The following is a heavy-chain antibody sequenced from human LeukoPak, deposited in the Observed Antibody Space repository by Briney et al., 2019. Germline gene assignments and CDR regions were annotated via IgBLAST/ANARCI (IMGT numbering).Heavy chain of an antibody. V-gene: IGHV4-39*01. CDR3: ARIDWNYFCMDV. J-gene: IGHJ6*03. CDR2: ISYSGNT. Sequence: SETLSLTCTVSGGSISTNSYYWGWSRQPPGKGLEWIGSISYSGNTYYNPSPKSRVTIFVDTSKNQFSLKLSSVTAADTAVYYCARIDWNYFCMDVWGKGTTVTVSS. CDR1: GGSISTNSYY. D-gene: IGHD3-9*01.